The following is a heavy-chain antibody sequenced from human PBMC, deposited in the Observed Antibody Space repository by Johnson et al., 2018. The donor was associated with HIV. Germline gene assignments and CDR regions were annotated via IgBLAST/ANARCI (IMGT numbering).Heavy chain of an antibody. CDR3: AKGLGWELLTHDAFDI. Sequence: VQLVESGGGLVQPGRSLRLSCAASGFTFDDYAMHWVRQAPGKGPEWVPVFYSGGSTYYPDPVRGRFTFSRDNAKNSLDLQMNSLRSAYTALYYCAKGLGWELLTHDAFDIWGQGTMVTVSS. CDR2: FYSGGST. V-gene: IGHV3-9*01. J-gene: IGHJ3*02. D-gene: IGHD1-26*01. CDR1: GFTFDDYA.